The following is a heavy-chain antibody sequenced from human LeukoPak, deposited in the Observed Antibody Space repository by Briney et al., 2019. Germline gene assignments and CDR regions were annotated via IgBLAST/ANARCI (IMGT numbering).Heavy chain of an antibody. D-gene: IGHD2-2*01. CDR3: ARLGYCSSTSCYPDY. J-gene: IGHJ4*02. CDR1: GFTFSSYS. CDR2: ISSSSSYI. V-gene: IGHV3-21*01. Sequence: GGSLRLSCAASGFTFSSYSMNWVRQAPGKGPEWVSSISSSSSYIYYADSVKGRFTISRDNAKNSLYLQMNSLRAEDTAVYYCARLGYCSSTSCYPDYWGQGTLVTVSS.